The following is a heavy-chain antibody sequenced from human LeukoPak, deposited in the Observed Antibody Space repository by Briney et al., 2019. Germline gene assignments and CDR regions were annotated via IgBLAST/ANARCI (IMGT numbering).Heavy chain of an antibody. Sequence: SETLSLTCTVSGGSISSYYWSWIRQPPGKGLEWIGYIYTSGSTNYNASLKSRVTLAVDTSKNQFSPKLKSVTAADTAVYYCARSIPGITMVRGPRRFYYYYMDVWGKGTTVTVSS. D-gene: IGHD3-10*01. CDR3: ARSIPGITMVRGPRRFYYYYMDV. V-gene: IGHV4-4*09. CDR1: GGSISSYY. CDR2: IYTSGST. J-gene: IGHJ6*03.